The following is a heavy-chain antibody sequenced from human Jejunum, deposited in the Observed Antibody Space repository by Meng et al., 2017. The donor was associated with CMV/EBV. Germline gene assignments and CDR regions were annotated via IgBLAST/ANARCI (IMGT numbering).Heavy chain of an antibody. Sequence: SCTASEFSVIRNNMTWVRQAPGKGLEWVSAIYSGERPYYADSVKGRFTISRDNSKNTLYLQMNSLRAEDTAVYYCAKKYSGSFDYWGQGTLVTVSS. J-gene: IGHJ4*02. D-gene: IGHD1-26*01. CDR1: EFSVIRNN. CDR3: AKKYSGSFDY. CDR2: IYSGERP. V-gene: IGHV3-53*01.